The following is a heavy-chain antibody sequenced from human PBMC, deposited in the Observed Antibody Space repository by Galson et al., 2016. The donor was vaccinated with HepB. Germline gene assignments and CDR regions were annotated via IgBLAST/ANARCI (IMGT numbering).Heavy chain of an antibody. D-gene: IGHD6-19*01. CDR1: GFTFSTYY. CDR2: IRHSGTT. V-gene: IGHV3-23*01. J-gene: IGHJ4*02. Sequence: SLRLSCAASGFTFSTYYMSWVRQAPGKGLEWVSTIRHSGTTENADSVKGRFTISRDNSKDPMYLPMNSLRAADTAVYYCAKAHDGSGSRHDYWGQGTLVTVSS. CDR3: AKAHDGSGSRHDY.